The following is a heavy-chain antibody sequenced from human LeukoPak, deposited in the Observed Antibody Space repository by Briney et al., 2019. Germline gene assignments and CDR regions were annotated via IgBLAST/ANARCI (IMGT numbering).Heavy chain of an antibody. CDR3: ARDSDYYYDSSACGFDY. CDR2: FDPEDGET. V-gene: IGHV1-24*01. D-gene: IGHD3-22*01. CDR1: GYTLTELS. J-gene: IGHJ4*02. Sequence: GASVKVSCKVSGYTLTELSMHWVRQAPGKGREWMGGFDPEDGETIYAQKFQGRVTMTEDTSTDTAYMELSSLRSDDTAVYYCARDSDYYYDSSACGFDYWGQGTLVTVSS.